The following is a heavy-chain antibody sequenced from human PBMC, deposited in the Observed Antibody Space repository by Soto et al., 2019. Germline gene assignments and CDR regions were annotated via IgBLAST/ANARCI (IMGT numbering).Heavy chain of an antibody. J-gene: IGHJ5*02. V-gene: IGHV4-30-2*01. CDR3: AGAPERGDWFDP. Sequence: QQQLQESGSGLVKPSQTLSLTCAVSGGSISSGGYSWSWIRQPPGKGLEWIGYIYHSGSTYYNPSLKSRVTISVDRSKNQFSLKLSSVTAADTAVYYCAGAPERGDWFDPWGQGTLVTVSS. CDR2: IYHSGST. CDR1: GGSISSGGYS. D-gene: IGHD1-1*01.